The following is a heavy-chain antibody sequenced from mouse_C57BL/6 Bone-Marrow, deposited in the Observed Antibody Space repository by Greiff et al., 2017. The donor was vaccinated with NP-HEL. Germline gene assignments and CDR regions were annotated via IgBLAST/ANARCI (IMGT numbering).Heavy chain of an antibody. Sequence: QVQLQQPGAELVMPGASVKLSCKASGYTFTSYWMHWVKQRPGQGLEWIGEIDPSDSYTNYNQKFKGKSTLTVDKSSSTAYMQLSSLTSEDSAVYYCARFGNGSSPYYFDDWGQGTTLTVSS. J-gene: IGHJ2*01. V-gene: IGHV1-69*01. D-gene: IGHD1-1*01. CDR3: ARFGNGSSPYYFDD. CDR2: IDPSDSYT. CDR1: GYTFTSYW.